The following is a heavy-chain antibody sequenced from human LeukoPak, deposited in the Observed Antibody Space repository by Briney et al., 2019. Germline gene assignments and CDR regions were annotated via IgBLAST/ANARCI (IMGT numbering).Heavy chain of an antibody. D-gene: IGHD3-3*01. CDR2: ISAYNGNT. V-gene: IGHV1-18*01. CDR1: GYTFTSYG. CDR3: ARGNYDFWSGYYRWGSYYYMDV. J-gene: IGHJ6*03. Sequence: ASVKVSCKASGYTFTSYGISWVRQAPGQGLEWMGWISAYNGNTNYAQKLQGRVTMTTDTSTSTAYMELRSLRSDDTAVYYCARGNYDFWSGYYRWGSYYYMDVWGKGTTVTVSS.